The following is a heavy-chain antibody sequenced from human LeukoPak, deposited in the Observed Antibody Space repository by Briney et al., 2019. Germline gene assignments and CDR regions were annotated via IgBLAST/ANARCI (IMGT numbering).Heavy chain of an antibody. D-gene: IGHD5-12*01. CDR1: GYTFTSYG. Sequence: ASEKVSCKASGYTFTSYGISWVRQAPGQGLEWMGWISAYNGNTNYAQKLQGRVTMTTDTSTSTAYMELRSLRSDDTAVYYCARAAGYSGHDYPLYYFDYWGQGTLVTVSS. CDR2: ISAYNGNT. J-gene: IGHJ4*02. V-gene: IGHV1-18*01. CDR3: ARAAGYSGHDYPLYYFDY.